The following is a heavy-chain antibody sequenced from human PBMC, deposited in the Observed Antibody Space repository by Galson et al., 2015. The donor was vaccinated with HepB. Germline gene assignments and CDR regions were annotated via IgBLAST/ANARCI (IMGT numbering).Heavy chain of an antibody. CDR1: GDTFSSYA. V-gene: IGHV1-69*13. CDR2: IIPFFGTA. D-gene: IGHD1-26*01. Sequence: SVKVSCKASGDTFSSYAISWVRQAPGQGLEWMGGIIPFFGTANYAQKFQGRVTITADESTGAAYMELSSLTSEDSAIYYCARGTGSGSRNRLVYWGQGTLVTVSS. J-gene: IGHJ4*02. CDR3: ARGTGSGSRNRLVY.